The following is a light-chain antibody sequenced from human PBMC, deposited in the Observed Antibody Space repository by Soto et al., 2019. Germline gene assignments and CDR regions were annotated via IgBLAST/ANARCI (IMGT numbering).Light chain of an antibody. J-gene: IGKJ1*01. CDR3: LQATHFPWT. CDR1: ESLVHSDGTTY. V-gene: IGKV2-24*01. CDR2: QIS. Sequence: EIVVTQTPLSSPVTLGQPASISCRSSESLVHSDGTTYLSWFHLRPGQPPRLLIHQISDRFYGVPDRFSGSGAGTEFTLKISRVEAEDVGLYYCLQATHFPWTFGQGTKVDIK.